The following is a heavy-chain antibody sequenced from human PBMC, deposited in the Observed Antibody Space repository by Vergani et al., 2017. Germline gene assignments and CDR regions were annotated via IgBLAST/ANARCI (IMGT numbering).Heavy chain of an antibody. CDR2: INHSGST. Sequence: QVQLQQWGAGLLKPSETLSLTCAVYGGSFSGYYWSWIRQPPGKGLEWIGEINHSGSTNYNPSLKSRVTISVDTSKNQFSLKLSSVTAADTAVYYCARVGEVVVAASNWFDPWGQGTLVTVSS. CDR1: GGSFSGYY. D-gene: IGHD2-15*01. J-gene: IGHJ5*02. V-gene: IGHV4-34*01. CDR3: ARVGEVVVAASNWFDP.